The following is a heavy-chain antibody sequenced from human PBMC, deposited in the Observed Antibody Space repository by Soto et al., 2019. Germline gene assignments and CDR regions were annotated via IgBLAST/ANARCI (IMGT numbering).Heavy chain of an antibody. Sequence: GGSLILSCAASGFTFSSYEMNWVRQAPGKGLEWVSYISSSGSTIYYADSVKGRFTISRDNAKNSLYLQMNSLRAEDTAVYYCARSLQQQLPTSWFVPWGQGILVTVSS. CDR3: ARSLQQQLPTSWFVP. CDR2: ISSSGSTI. V-gene: IGHV3-48*03. J-gene: IGHJ5*02. CDR1: GFTFSSYE. D-gene: IGHD6-13*01.